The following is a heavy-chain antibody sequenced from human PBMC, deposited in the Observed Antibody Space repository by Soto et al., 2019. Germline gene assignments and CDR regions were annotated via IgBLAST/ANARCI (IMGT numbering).Heavy chain of an antibody. Sequence: PSETLSLTCAVSGGSISSYYWSWIRQPPGKGLEWIGYIYYSGSTTYNPSLRSRGPISVDTSKNQFSLKLSSVTAADTAVYYCARQIAAPRPVLGAFDIWGQGTMVTVSS. CDR2: IYYSGST. CDR1: GGSISSYY. CDR3: ARQIAAPRPVLGAFDI. D-gene: IGHD6-13*01. V-gene: IGHV4-59*01. J-gene: IGHJ3*02.